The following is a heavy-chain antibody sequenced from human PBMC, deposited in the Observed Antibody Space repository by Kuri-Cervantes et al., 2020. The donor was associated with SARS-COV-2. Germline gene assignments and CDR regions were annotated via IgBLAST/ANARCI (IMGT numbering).Heavy chain of an antibody. CDR1: GGSISSYY. Sequence: SETLSLTCTVSGGSISSYYWSWIRQPAGKGLEWIGRIYTSGSTNSNPSLKSRVTMSVDTSKNQFSLKLSSVTAADTAVYYCSRDCYDSGGFLPVDYWGQGTLVTVSS. CDR3: SRDCYDSGGFLPVDY. CDR2: IYTSGST. D-gene: IGHD3-22*01. J-gene: IGHJ4*02. V-gene: IGHV4-4*07.